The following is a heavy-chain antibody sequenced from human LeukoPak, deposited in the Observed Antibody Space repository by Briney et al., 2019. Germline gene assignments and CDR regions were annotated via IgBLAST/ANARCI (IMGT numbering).Heavy chain of an antibody. CDR2: INQDGGEE. CDR3: SSDWSLNWFDP. V-gene: IGHV3-7*05. J-gene: IGHJ5*02. Sequence: GGSLRLSCAASGFTFSNYWMSWVRQAPGKGLEWVANINQDGGEENYVDSVKGRFTISRDNARNSLYLQMNSLRAEDTAVYYCSSDWSLNWFDPRGQGTLVTVSS. CDR1: GFTFSNYW.